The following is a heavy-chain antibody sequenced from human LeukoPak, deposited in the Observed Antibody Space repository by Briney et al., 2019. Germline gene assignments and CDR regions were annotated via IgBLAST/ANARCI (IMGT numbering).Heavy chain of an antibody. D-gene: IGHD6-13*01. CDR1: GFTFSSYG. J-gene: IGHJ5*02. V-gene: IGHV3-33*01. Sequence: GGSLRLSCAASGFTFSSYGMHWVRQAPGKGLEWVAVIWYDGSNKYYADSVKGRFTISRDNSKKTLYLQMNSLRAEDTAVYYCARDSRSLAYNWFDPWGQGTLVTVSS. CDR2: IWYDGSNK. CDR3: ARDSRSLAYNWFDP.